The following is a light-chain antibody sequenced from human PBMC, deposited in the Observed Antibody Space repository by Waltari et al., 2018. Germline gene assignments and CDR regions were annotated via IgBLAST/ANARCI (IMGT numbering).Light chain of an antibody. J-gene: IGKJ1*01. Sequence: EIVLTQSPGTLSLSPGERATLSCRASQSVGRYLVWYQQKPGQAPRLLIYGASSRAAGIPGRFSGSGSGTDFSLTISRLEPEDFAVYYCQNHERLPAVFGQGTKVEIK. V-gene: IGKV3-20*01. CDR1: QSVGRY. CDR2: GAS. CDR3: QNHERLPAV.